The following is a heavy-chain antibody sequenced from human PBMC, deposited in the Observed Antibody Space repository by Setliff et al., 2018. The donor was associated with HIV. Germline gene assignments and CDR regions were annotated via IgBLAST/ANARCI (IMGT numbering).Heavy chain of an antibody. CDR2: ISSRSSTI. D-gene: IGHD3-16*01. V-gene: IGHV3-11*04. Sequence: GGSLRLSCAASGFTFSDYYMSWIRQAPGKGLEWVSYISSRSSTIYYADSVKGRFTISRDNAKNSLYLQMTSLRAEDTAVYYCAKGVMVGPQYFQHWGQGTLVTVSS. CDR3: AKGVMVGPQYFQH. CDR1: GFTFSDYY. J-gene: IGHJ1*01.